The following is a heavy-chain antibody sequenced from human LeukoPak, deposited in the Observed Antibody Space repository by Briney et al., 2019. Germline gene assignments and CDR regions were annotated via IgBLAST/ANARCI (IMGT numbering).Heavy chain of an antibody. CDR1: GFTFSSYG. CDR3: AKRAGSAWSAGA. Sequence: GGSLRLSCAASGFTFSSYGMHWVRQAPGKGLDWVAYIRNDASNTYYADSVKGRFSMSRDNSKNTVYLQMNSLIPEDTAVYYCAKRAGSAWSAGAWGQGTLVTVSS. CDR2: IRNDASNT. J-gene: IGHJ5*02. V-gene: IGHV3-30*02. D-gene: IGHD3-10*01.